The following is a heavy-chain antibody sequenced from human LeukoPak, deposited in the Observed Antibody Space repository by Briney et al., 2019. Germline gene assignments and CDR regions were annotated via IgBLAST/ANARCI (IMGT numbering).Heavy chain of an antibody. CDR1: DGSLSGHD. Sequence: SETLSLTCAVYDGSLSGHDWSWIRQPPGKGLEWIGAINHSGSTNYNPSLKSRVTVSIDTSKNQFSLKRSSVTAADTAVYYCATGRSGVVPAPILGLGPWVYYYAMDVWGKGTTVTVSA. CDR3: ATGRSGVVPAPILGLGPWVYYYAMDV. CDR2: INHSGST. V-gene: IGHV4-34*01. J-gene: IGHJ6*04. D-gene: IGHD2-2*02.